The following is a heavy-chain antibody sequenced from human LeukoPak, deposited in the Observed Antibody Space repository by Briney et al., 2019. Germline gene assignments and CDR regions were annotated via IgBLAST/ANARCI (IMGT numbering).Heavy chain of an antibody. D-gene: IGHD2-15*01. J-gene: IGHJ4*02. Sequence: ASVKVSCKASGYTFTSYAMNWVRQAPGQGLEWMGWINTNTGNPTYAQGFTGRFVFSLDTSVSTAYLQISSLKAEDTAVYYCARVPEEGYCSGGSCYTIPGYWGQGTLVTVSS. V-gene: IGHV7-4-1*02. CDR1: GYTFTSYA. CDR3: ARVPEEGYCSGGSCYTIPGY. CDR2: INTNTGNP.